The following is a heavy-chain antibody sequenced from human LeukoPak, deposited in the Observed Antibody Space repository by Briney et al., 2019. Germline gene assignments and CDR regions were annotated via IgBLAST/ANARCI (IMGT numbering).Heavy chain of an antibody. CDR3: ARQLRGGSYFWYLGL. CDR2: IYYSGST. V-gene: IGHV4-59*01. D-gene: IGHD1-26*01. Sequence: SSETLSLTCTVSGGSISSNYWSWIRQPPGKGLEWIGDIYYSGSTNYNPSLKSRVTISVDTSKNQFSLKMSSVTTADTAVYYCARQLRGGSYFWYLGLWASGNLVTVSS. CDR1: GGSISSNY. J-gene: IGHJ2*01.